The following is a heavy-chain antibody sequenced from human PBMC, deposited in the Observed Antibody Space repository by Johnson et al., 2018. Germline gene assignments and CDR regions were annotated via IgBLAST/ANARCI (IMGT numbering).Heavy chain of an antibody. CDR3: TNGTGPTGNDY. D-gene: IGHD2-8*02. CDR1: GIGFSYAW. CDR2: SHSRTDGGTT. Sequence: VQLVESGGGLVKPGGSLRLSCAASGIGFSYAWKSWVRQAPGQGLEWVGSSHSRTDGGTTDDAATVKGRFTIQRDDSTNTLYLQRNTLETEDTAVYYCTNGTGPTGNDYWGQGTLVTVSS. J-gene: IGHJ4*02. V-gene: IGHV3-15*01.